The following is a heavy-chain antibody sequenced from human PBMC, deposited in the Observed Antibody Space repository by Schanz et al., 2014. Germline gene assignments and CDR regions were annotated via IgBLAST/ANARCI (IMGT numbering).Heavy chain of an antibody. J-gene: IGHJ4*02. V-gene: IGHV3-23*04. CDR1: GFTFSSYA. Sequence: EVQLVQSGGGLVQPGGSLRLSCAASGFTFSSYAMTWVRQAPGMGLEWVSAISGSGGSTYYADSVKGRFTISRDNSKNTLYLQMDSLRAEDTAVYYCVRERTNYGGNSYFFDHWGQGTLVTVSS. CDR3: VRERTNYGGNSYFFDH. D-gene: IGHD2-21*02. CDR2: ISGSGGST.